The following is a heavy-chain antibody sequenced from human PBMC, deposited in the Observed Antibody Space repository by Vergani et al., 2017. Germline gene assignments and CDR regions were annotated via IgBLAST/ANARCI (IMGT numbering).Heavy chain of an antibody. CDR3: AKVQRWLLRSFDY. Sequence: EVQLLESGGGLVQPGGSLRLSCATSGFTFSNYAMSWVRQAPGKGLEWVSAISGSGGTTYYADSVKGRFTISRDNAKNTLYLQMNSLRAEDTAVYYCAKVQRWLLRSFDYWGQGTLVTVSS. D-gene: IGHD6-19*01. V-gene: IGHV3-23*01. CDR2: ISGSGGTT. J-gene: IGHJ4*02. CDR1: GFTFSNYA.